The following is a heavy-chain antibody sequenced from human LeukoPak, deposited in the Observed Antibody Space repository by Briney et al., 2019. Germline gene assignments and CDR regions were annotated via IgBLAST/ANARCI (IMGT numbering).Heavy chain of an antibody. CDR1: GGTFSNYA. V-gene: IGHV1-69*05. CDR3: ASTIFGPIRGYYYYYYMDL. Sequence: SVKVSCKASGGTFSNYAISWVRQAPGQGLEWMGGIIPIFGTSNYAQKLQGRVTITTDESTSTAYMELSSLRSEDTAVYYCASTIFGPIRGYYYYYYMDLWGKGTTVTVSS. CDR2: IIPIFGTS. J-gene: IGHJ6*03. D-gene: IGHD3-9*01.